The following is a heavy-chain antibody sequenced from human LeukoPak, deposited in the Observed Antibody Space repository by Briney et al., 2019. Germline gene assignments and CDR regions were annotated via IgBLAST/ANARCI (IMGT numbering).Heavy chain of an antibody. V-gene: IGHV1-69*13. Sequence: SVKVSCKASGGTFSSYAISWVRQAPGQGLEWMGGIIPIFGTANYAQKFQGRVTITADESTSTAYMELSSLRSEDTAVYYCASTVVPAAYYYYGMDVWGQGTTVTVSS. D-gene: IGHD2-2*01. J-gene: IGHJ6*02. CDR2: IIPIFGTA. CDR3: ASTVVPAAYYYYGMDV. CDR1: GGTFSSYA.